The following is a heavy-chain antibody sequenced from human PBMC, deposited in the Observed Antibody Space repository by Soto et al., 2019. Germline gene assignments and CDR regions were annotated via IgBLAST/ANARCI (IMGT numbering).Heavy chain of an antibody. CDR2: INPKSGGT. V-gene: IGHV1-2*04. Sequence: ASVKVSCKASGYSFTDYHIHWVRQAPGQGLEWLGRINPKSGGTSTAQKFQGWVTMTTDTSISAASMELTRLTSDDTAIYYCARGDSTDCSNGVCSFFYNHEMDVWG. CDR3: ARGDSTDCSNGVCSFFYNHEMDV. J-gene: IGHJ6*02. D-gene: IGHD2-8*01. CDR1: GYSFTDYH.